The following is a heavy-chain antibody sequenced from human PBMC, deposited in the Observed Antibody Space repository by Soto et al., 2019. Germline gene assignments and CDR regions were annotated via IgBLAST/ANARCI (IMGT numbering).Heavy chain of an antibody. V-gene: IGHV5-51*01. CDR2: IYPGDSDS. J-gene: IGHJ3*02. CDR1: GYIFTSYW. D-gene: IGHD6-19*01. Sequence: VESLKISCKGSGYIFTSYWICWVLQMPGKGLEWMGIIYPGDSDSRYSPSFQGQVAISGDKSINTAYLQWSSLKASDTAMYYCARQSGGWAAFDIWGQGTMVTVSS. CDR3: ARQSGGWAAFDI.